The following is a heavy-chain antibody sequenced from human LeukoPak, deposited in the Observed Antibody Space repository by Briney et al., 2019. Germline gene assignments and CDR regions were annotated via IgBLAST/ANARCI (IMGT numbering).Heavy chain of an antibody. Sequence: SETLSLTCTVFGDSISTFYWSWIRQPAGKGLEWIGHIYTSGSTNYNPSLKSRVTISIDTSKNQFSLKLSSVTAADTAVYYCAREAYCGGDCYSGFDYWGQGTLVTVSS. D-gene: IGHD2-21*02. CDR2: IYTSGST. J-gene: IGHJ4*02. CDR3: AREAYCGGDCYSGFDY. V-gene: IGHV4-4*07. CDR1: GDSISTFY.